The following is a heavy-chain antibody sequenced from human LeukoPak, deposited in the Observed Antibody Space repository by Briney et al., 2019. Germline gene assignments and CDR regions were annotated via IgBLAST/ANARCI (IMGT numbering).Heavy chain of an antibody. CDR2: ISYDGSNK. CDR3: ARSYCSSTSCPPNDY. Sequence: GGSLRLSCSASGFVFSDYPLHWIRQSPGKGLEWVAVISYDGSNKYYADSVKGRFTISRDNSKNTLYLQMNSLRAEDTAVYYCARSYCSSTSCPPNDYWGQGTLVTVSS. D-gene: IGHD2-2*01. CDR1: GFVFSDYP. J-gene: IGHJ4*02. V-gene: IGHV3-30*04.